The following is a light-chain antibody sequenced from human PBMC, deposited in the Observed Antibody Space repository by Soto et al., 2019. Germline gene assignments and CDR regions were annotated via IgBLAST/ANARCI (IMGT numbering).Light chain of an antibody. CDR2: DAS. J-gene: IGKJ1*01. V-gene: IGKV3-11*01. Sequence: EIVLTQSPVTLSLSPGERATLSCRASQSVSSFLAWYQQKPGQAPRLLIYDASNRATGIPARFSGSGSGTDFTLTISSLEPEDFAVYYCQQRTKWPWTFGQGTKVAIK. CDR1: QSVSSF. CDR3: QQRTKWPWT.